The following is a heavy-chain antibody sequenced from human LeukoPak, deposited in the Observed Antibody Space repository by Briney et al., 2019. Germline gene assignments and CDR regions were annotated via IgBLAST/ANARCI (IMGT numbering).Heavy chain of an antibody. CDR1: GFSVSSNY. J-gene: IGHJ4*02. CDR2: IYSGGTT. Sequence: GGSLRLSCAASGFSVSSNYVSWVRQAPGKGLEWVSVIYSGGTTYYADSIKGRFTISRDNSKNTLYLQMNSLRVEDTAVYYCAKHHRMAARLVYFDYWGQGTLVTISS. CDR3: AKHHRMAARLVYFDY. D-gene: IGHD6-6*01. V-gene: IGHV3-53*01.